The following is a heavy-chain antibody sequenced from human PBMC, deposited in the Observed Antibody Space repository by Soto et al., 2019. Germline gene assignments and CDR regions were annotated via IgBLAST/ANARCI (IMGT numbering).Heavy chain of an antibody. Sequence: EVQLVESGGGLVQPGGPLRLSCAASGFTFRTYWLSWVRQVPGKGLEWVANINLDGSEKNYVDSVKGRFTISRDNARNSLYLQMSSLRAEDTALYYCVRDGSTSWYSYDYHGMDVWGQGTTVTVSS. CDR3: VRDGSTSWYSYDYHGMDV. CDR2: INLDGSEK. CDR1: GFTFRTYW. J-gene: IGHJ6*02. V-gene: IGHV3-7*05. D-gene: IGHD5-18*01.